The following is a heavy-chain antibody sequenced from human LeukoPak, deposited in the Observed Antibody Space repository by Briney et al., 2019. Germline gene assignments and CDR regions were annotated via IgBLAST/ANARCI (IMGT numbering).Heavy chain of an antibody. J-gene: IGHJ4*02. D-gene: IGHD2-15*01. CDR2: SNPSGGSS. V-gene: IGHV1-46*01. CDR1: GYTFTSFY. CDR3: ARVLCSGGSCYSFFDY. Sequence: ASVKVSFKASGYTFTSFYMHWVRQAPGQGLEWGGISNPSGGSSNYAQKFQGRVTMTRDTSTSTGYMELSSLRSEDTAVYYCARVLCSGGSCYSFFDYWGQGTLVTVSS.